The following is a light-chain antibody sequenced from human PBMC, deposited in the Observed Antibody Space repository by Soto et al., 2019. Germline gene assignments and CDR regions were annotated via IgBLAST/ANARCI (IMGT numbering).Light chain of an antibody. Sequence: QSVLTQPPSASGTPGQRVTISCSGSSSNIGSENVNWYQQVPGTAPKLLIYANNQRPSGVPDRFSVSKSGTSASLAIGGLQAEDGADYYWAAWDDSLKGWVFRGGTKLTVL. V-gene: IGLV1-44*01. CDR3: AAWDDSLKGWV. CDR1: SSNIGSEN. CDR2: ANN. J-gene: IGLJ3*02.